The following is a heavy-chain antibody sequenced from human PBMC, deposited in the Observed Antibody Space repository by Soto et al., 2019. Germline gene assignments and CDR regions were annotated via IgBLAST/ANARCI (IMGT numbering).Heavy chain of an antibody. V-gene: IGHV4-61*03. CDR2: IYNTGST. D-gene: IGHD6-19*01. CDR3: AREYCHSVEASDF. J-gene: IGHJ4*02. Sequence: SETLSLTCTVSGVSVNSDNYYWSWIRQPPGKGLEWIGHIYNTGSTTYNPSLKSPVTISLDTSSNHFSLSLNSVTAADTAVFYCAREYCHSVEASDFWGRGTLVTVSS. CDR1: GVSVNSDNYY.